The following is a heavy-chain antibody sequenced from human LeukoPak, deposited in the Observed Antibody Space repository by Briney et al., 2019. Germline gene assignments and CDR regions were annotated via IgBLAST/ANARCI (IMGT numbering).Heavy chain of an antibody. D-gene: IGHD5-12*01. CDR1: GGSISSGDYY. Sequence: PSETLSLTCTVSGGSISSGDYYWSWSRQPPGKGLEWIGYIYYSGSTYYTPSLKSRVTISVDTSKHQFSLKRSSVTAADTAVYYCAGHQWMYNWFDSWGQGTLVTVPS. CDR2: IYYSGST. J-gene: IGHJ5*01. CDR3: AGHQWMYNWFDS. V-gene: IGHV4-30-4*08.